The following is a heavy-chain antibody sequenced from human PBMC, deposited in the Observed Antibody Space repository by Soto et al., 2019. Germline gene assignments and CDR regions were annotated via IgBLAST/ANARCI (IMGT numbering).Heavy chain of an antibody. V-gene: IGHV3-30*18. Sequence: PGWSLRLSCAASGFTFSSYGMHWVRQAPGKGLEWVAVISYDGSNKYYADSVKGRFTISRDNSKNTLYLQMNSLRAEDTAVYYCAKDSSGYSYGRAFRQNGMEVWGKGTKVTVSS. CDR3: AKDSSGYSYGRAFRQNGMEV. J-gene: IGHJ6*04. D-gene: IGHD5-18*01. CDR2: ISYDGSNK. CDR1: GFTFSSYG.